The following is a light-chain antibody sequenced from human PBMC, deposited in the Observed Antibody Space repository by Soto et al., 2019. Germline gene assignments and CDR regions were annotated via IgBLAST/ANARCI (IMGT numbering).Light chain of an antibody. Sequence: QSVLTQSPSASGTPGQRVVISCSGSSSNIGRNMVNWYQQLPGTAPKLLIYANSNRPSGVPDRFSGSKSGISASLAITGLQADDEADYYCQSYESSSLSGFVFGSGTKVTVL. CDR3: QSYESSSLSGFV. V-gene: IGLV1-40*01. J-gene: IGLJ1*01. CDR1: SSNIGRNM. CDR2: ANS.